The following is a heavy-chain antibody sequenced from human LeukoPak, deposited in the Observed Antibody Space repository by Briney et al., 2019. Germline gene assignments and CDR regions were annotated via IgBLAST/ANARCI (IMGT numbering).Heavy chain of an antibody. CDR3: ARVKGVVTAILDY. CDR1: GGSISSYY. CDR2: IYYSGST. Sequence: SETLSLTCTVSGGSISSYYWSWIRQPPGKGLEWIGYIYYSGSTNYNPSLKSRVTISVDTSKNQFSLKLISVTAADTAVYYCARVKGVVTAILDYWGQGTLVTVSS. V-gene: IGHV4-59*01. D-gene: IGHD2-21*02. J-gene: IGHJ4*02.